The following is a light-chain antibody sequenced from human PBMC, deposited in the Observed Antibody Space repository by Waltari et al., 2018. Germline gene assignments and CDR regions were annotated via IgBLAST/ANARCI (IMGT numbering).Light chain of an antibody. Sequence: QSVVTQPPSVSGAPGQRVTISCNGPDSNIGAHYDVQWFQQLPGAAPKVVIFGHTNRPSGVSGRFSGSKSGASASLTISRLQAEDEADYFCQSYDRSLSGFVFGPGTRLTVL. CDR2: GHT. J-gene: IGLJ1*01. V-gene: IGLV1-40*03. CDR3: QSYDRSLSGFV. CDR1: DSNIGAHYD.